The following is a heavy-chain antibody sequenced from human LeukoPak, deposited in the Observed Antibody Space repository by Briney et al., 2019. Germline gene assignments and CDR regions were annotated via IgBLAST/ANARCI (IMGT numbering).Heavy chain of an antibody. CDR1: GGTFSSYA. CDR2: IIPIFGTA. Sequence: GASVKVSCKASGGTFSSYAISWVRQAPGQGLEWIGGIIPIFGTANYAQKFQGRVTITTDESTSTAYMELSSLRSEDTAVYYCARALYSGSYYTDAFDIWGQGTMVTVSS. J-gene: IGHJ3*02. V-gene: IGHV1-69*05. CDR3: ARALYSGSYYTDAFDI. D-gene: IGHD1-26*01.